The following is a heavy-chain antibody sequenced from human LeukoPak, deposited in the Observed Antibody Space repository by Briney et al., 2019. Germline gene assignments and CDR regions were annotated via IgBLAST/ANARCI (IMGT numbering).Heavy chain of an antibody. Sequence: PGGSLRLSCAASGFTFSSHWMHWVRQAPGKGLVWVSRIESDGSSTSYAGSVKGRFTISRDNAKNTLYLQMNSLRAEDTAVYYCARDLPYCGCDCFIDYWGQGTLVTVSS. J-gene: IGHJ4*02. D-gene: IGHD2-21*02. CDR2: IESDGSST. CDR1: GFTFSSHW. CDR3: ARDLPYCGCDCFIDY. V-gene: IGHV3-74*01.